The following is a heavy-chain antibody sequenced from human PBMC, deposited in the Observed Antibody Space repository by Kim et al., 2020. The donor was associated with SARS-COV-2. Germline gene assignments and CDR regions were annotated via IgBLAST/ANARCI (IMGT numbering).Heavy chain of an antibody. D-gene: IGHD6-13*01. CDR3: ARDSSSWLWPPDY. J-gene: IGHJ4*02. Sequence: AQKLQGRVTMTTDTSTSTAYLELRSLRSDDTAVYYCARDSSSWLWPPDYWGQGTLVTVSS. V-gene: IGHV1-18*01.